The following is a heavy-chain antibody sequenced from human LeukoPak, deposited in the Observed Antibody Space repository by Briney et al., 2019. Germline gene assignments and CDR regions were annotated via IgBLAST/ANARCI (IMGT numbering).Heavy chain of an antibody. J-gene: IGHJ4*02. CDR1: AGSISSYY. Sequence: SETLSLTCTGSAGSISSYYWRWIRQPPGKGLEWIGYIYYSGSTNYNPSLKSRVTISVDTSKNQFSLKLSSVTAADTAVYYCARESEAREFDYWGQGTLVTVSS. CDR2: IYYSGST. CDR3: ARESEAREFDY. V-gene: IGHV4-59*01.